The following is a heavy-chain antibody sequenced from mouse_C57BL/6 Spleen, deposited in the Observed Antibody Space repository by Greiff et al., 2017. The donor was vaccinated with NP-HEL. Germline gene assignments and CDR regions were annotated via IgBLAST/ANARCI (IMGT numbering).Heavy chain of an antibody. CDR3: AIPVVDYYAMDY. J-gene: IGHJ4*01. V-gene: IGHV1-55*01. Sequence: QVQLQQPGAELVKPGASVKMSCKASGYTFTSYWITWVKQRPGQGLEWIGAIYTGSGSTNYNEKVKSTATLTVDTSSSTAYMQLRSLTSEDSAVYYCAIPVVDYYAMDYWGQGTSVTVSS. D-gene: IGHD1-1*01. CDR2: IYTGSGST. CDR1: GYTFTSYW.